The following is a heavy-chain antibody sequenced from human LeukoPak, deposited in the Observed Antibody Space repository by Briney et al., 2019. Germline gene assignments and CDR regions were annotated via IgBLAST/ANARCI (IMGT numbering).Heavy chain of an antibody. CDR1: GFTFSSYS. J-gene: IGHJ4*02. Sequence: GGALRLSCAASGFTFSSYSMNWVRQAPGKGLEWVSSISSSSSYIYYADSVKGRFTISRDNAKNSLYLQMNSLRAEDTAVYYCVKDQLRAGGDYWGQGTLVTVSS. CDR3: VKDQLRAGGDY. D-gene: IGHD5-24*01. V-gene: IGHV3-21*01. CDR2: ISSSSSYI.